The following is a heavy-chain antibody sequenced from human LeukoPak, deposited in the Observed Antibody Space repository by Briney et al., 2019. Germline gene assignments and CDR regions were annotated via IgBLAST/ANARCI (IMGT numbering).Heavy chain of an antibody. D-gene: IGHD5-18*01. Sequence: SETLSLTCAVYGGSFSDYFWSWIRQPPGKGLEWIGEINYRGSTNYNPSLKSRVTMSIDTSKNQYSLKLNSVTSADTAVYYCARGGHNYGYYNWGQGTLVTVSS. V-gene: IGHV4-34*01. J-gene: IGHJ4*02. CDR1: GGSFSDYF. CDR2: INYRGST. CDR3: ARGGHNYGYYN.